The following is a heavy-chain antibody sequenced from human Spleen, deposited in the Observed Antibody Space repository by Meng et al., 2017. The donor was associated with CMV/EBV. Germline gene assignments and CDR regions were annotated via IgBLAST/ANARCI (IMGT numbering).Heavy chain of an antibody. CDR2: INHSGST. CDR3: ARSWDY. V-gene: IGHV4-34*01. Sequence: PSETLALTCAVYGGSFSSYYWSWIRQPPGEGLEWIGEINHSGSTNYNPSLKSRVTISVDTSKNQFSLKLSSVTAADTAVYYCARSWDYWGQGTLVTVSS. J-gene: IGHJ4*02. CDR1: GGSFSSYY.